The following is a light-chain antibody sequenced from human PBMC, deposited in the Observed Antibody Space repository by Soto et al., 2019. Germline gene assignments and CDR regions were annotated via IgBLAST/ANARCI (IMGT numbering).Light chain of an antibody. J-gene: IGKJ1*01. V-gene: IGKV3-11*01. CDR3: QQYHTDWT. CDR1: QSVSSY. Sequence: EIVLTQSPATLSLSPGERATLSCRASQSVSSYLAWYQQKPGQPPRLLIYDASNRATGIPARFSGRGSGTEFTLTISSLQADDYATFYCQQYHTDWTFGQGTKV. CDR2: DAS.